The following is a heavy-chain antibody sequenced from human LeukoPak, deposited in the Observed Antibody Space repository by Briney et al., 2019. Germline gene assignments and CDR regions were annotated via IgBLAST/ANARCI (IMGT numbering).Heavy chain of an antibody. J-gene: IGHJ4*02. V-gene: IGHV3-48*04. CDR3: ARGGVSGWTWDGY. Sequence: TGGSLRLSCEASGLRFSDYSMNWVRQTPGKGLKWISYISSSDSTTYYTDSVKGRFTISRDNAKNSLYLQMNSLRAEDTAVYYCARGGVSGWTWDGYWGQGTLVTVSS. CDR2: ISSSDSTT. CDR1: GLRFSDYS. D-gene: IGHD6-19*01.